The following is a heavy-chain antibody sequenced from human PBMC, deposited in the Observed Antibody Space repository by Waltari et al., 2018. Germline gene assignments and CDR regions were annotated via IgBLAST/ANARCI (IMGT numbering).Heavy chain of an antibody. CDR3: ARVQFRLQYFDY. Sequence: QVTLKESGPALVKPTQTLTLTCTFSGFSISTSGIGVGWIRQLPGKALEWLTNIYWNDMKYYSKSLKSRLTRSKDTSKNQVVLTMTNMDPVDTATYYCARVQFRLQYFDYWGQGVLVTVSS. D-gene: IGHD5-18*01. J-gene: IGHJ4*02. CDR2: IYWNDMK. CDR1: GFSISTSGIG. V-gene: IGHV2-70*01.